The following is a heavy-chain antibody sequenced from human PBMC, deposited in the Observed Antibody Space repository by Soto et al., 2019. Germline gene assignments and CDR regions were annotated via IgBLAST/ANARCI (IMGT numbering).Heavy chain of an antibody. J-gene: IGHJ4*02. Sequence: QVQLVQSGAEVKKPGASVKVSCKASGYTFTSYGISWVRQAPGQGLEWMGWISAYNGNTNYAQKLQGRVTMTTDTSTRTADMERKSLRSDDTAVYYCARLGRDYYDSRGPDDYLGPGTLVTVSS. CDR1: GYTFTSYG. CDR2: ISAYNGNT. D-gene: IGHD3-22*01. V-gene: IGHV1-18*04. CDR3: ARLGRDYYDSRGPDDY.